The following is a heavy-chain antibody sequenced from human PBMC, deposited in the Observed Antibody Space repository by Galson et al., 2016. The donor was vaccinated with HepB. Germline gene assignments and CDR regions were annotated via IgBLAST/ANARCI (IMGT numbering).Heavy chain of an antibody. CDR3: ARGATREQDVFAF. Sequence: SLRLSCAASGFTFSSYWMHWVRQAPGRGLVWVSRFNSDASGASYADPVKGRFTISRDNAKNMLYLQMNSLRAEDTAVYFCARGATREQDVFAFWGQGTMVTVSS. CDR1: GFTFSSYW. J-gene: IGHJ3*01. D-gene: IGHD5-24*01. CDR2: FNSDASGA. V-gene: IGHV3-74*01.